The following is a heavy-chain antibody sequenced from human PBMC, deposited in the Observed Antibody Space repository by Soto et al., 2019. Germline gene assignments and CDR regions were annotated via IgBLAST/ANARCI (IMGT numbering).Heavy chain of an antibody. CDR3: ARGRARVPTVRGLILQFSYFDP. D-gene: IGHD3-10*01. J-gene: IGHJ5*02. CDR2: LHSSGST. V-gene: IGHV4-4*07. CDR1: GDSIRAHY. Sequence: KTSETLSLTCTVSGDSIRAHYWSWIRQAAGKGLEWIGRLHSSGSTDYNPSLKSRVTMSADTSRNQFSLKLASLTAADTAVYYCARGRARVPTVRGLILQFSYFDPWGQGTLVTVSS.